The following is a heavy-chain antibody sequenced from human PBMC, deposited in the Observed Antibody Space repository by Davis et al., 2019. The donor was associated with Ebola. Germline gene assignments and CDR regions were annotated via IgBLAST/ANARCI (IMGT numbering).Heavy chain of an antibody. CDR1: GSSVSNNY. J-gene: IGHJ6*02. V-gene: IGHV3-66*01. D-gene: IGHD6-13*01. Sequence: PGGSLRLSCTPSGSSVSNNYMTWVRQAPGKGLEWVSVIYSGGSTDYAASVKGRFSISRDDSKNTLFLQMNSLKAEDTAVFYCARIARSSHYYYGMDVWGHGTTVTVSS. CDR3: ARIARSSHYYYGMDV. CDR2: IYSGGST.